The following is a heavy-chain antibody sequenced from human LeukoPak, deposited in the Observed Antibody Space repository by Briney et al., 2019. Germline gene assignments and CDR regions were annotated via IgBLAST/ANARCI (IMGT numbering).Heavy chain of an antibody. J-gene: IGHJ4*02. D-gene: IGHD1-26*01. CDR3: ARLGVHGGSYYEDY. V-gene: IGHV4-59*08. CDR1: GGSISSYY. Sequence: SETLSLTCTVSGGSISSYYWSWIRPPLGKGLEWIGYIYYSGSTNYNPSLKSRVTISVDTSKNQFSLKLSSVTAADTAVYYCARLGVHGGSYYEDYWGQGTLVTVSS. CDR2: IYYSGST.